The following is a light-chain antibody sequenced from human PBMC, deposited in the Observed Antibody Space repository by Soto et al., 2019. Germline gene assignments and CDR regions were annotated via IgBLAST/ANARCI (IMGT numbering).Light chain of an antibody. Sequence: DIQGAPSASALSDSVCDRVTFTCGASQSISSWLAWYQQKPGKAPKLLLYDAPTLQSGVPSRFSGSGSGTDFTLTISRLHPDDFATYYCQQYNTYPWTFGQGTKVDIK. CDR2: DAP. CDR3: QQYNTYPWT. CDR1: QSISSW. J-gene: IGKJ1*01. V-gene: IGKV1-5*01.